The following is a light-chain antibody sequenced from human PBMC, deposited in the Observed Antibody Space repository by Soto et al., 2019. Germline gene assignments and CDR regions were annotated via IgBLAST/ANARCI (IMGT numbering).Light chain of an antibody. CDR1: QSISSY. CDR2: AAS. V-gene: IGKV1-39*01. CDR3: QQSYITPLT. J-gene: IGKJ1*01. Sequence: DIQMTQSPSSMSASVGDRVTITCRASQSISSYLNWYQQKPGKAPKLLIYAASSLQSGVPSRFSGSGSGTDFTLTISSLQPEDFATYYCQQSYITPLTFVQGTKVEIK.